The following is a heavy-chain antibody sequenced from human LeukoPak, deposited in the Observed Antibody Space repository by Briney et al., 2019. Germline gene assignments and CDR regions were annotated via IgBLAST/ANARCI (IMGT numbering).Heavy chain of an antibody. V-gene: IGHV1-8*01. CDR2: MSPNSDNT. CDR1: GYTFTSYD. D-gene: IGHD4-23*01. J-gene: IGHJ5*02. Sequence: RASVKVSCTASGYTFTSYDINWVRQATGQGLEWMGWMSPNSDNTGYAQKFQGRVTFTRDTSISTAYMELRSLTSEDTAVYYCARVYGGSSGWFDPWGQGALVTVSS. CDR3: ARVYGGSSGWFDP.